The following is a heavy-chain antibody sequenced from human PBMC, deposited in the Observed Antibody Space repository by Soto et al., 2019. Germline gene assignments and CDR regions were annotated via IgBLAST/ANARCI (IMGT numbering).Heavy chain of an antibody. J-gene: IGHJ5*02. CDR2: VYSSGTA. CDR1: GGSISVTTYS. V-gene: IGHV4-39*01. CDR3: ATYRA. Sequence: SETLSLTCTVSGGSISVTTYSWDCIRQPPGKGLEWMAGVYSSGTAYYNSSLKSRLTISVDTSKKQFFLRLTSLTAADTAIYYCATYRAWGQGTLVTVSS. D-gene: IGHD4-4*01.